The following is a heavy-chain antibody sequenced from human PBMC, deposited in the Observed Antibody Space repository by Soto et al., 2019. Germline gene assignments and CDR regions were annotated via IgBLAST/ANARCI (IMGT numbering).Heavy chain of an antibody. CDR2: IYYSGST. J-gene: IGHJ4*02. D-gene: IGHD3-22*01. CDR3: ARIYVYYDSRAADY. V-gene: IGHV4-61*01. CDR1: GGSVSSGSYY. Sequence: SETLSLTCTVSGGSVSSGSYYWSWIRQPPGKGLKWIGYIYYSGSTNYNPSLKSRVTISVDTSKNQFSLKLSSVTAADTAVYYCARIYVYYDSRAADYWGQGTLVTVSS.